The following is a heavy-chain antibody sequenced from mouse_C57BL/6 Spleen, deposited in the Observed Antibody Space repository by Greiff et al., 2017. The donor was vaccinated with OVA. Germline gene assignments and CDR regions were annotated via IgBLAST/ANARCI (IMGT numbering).Heavy chain of an antibody. CDR1: GFTFSSYA. Sequence: EVKVVESGGGLVKPGGSLKLSCAASGFTFSSYAMSWVRQTPEKRLEWVATISDGGSYTYYPDNVQGRFTISRDNAKNNLYLQMSHLKSEDTAMYYGARDTTVVAYYAMDYWGQGTSVTVSS. CDR3: ARDTTVVAYYAMDY. J-gene: IGHJ4*01. D-gene: IGHD1-1*01. CDR2: ISDGGSYT. V-gene: IGHV5-4*01.